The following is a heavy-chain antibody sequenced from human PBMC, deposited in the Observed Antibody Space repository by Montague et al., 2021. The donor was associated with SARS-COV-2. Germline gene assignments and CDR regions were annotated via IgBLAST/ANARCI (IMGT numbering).Heavy chain of an antibody. V-gene: IGHV3-21*01. CDR1: GFTFSSYN. CDR3: AAHGDY. D-gene: IGHD1-26*01. Sequence: SLRLSCAASGFTFSSYNMHWVRQAPGKGLERVSSISSSGSAIHYADSVKGRFTISRDNARNSLYLQMNSLTAEDTAVYYCAAHGDYWGQGILVTVSS. CDR2: ISSSGSAI. J-gene: IGHJ4*02.